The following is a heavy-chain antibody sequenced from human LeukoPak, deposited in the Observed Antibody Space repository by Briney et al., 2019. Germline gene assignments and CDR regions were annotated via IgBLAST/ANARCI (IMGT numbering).Heavy chain of an antibody. CDR2: IKQDGSEK. CDR3: ARNHGSGRGEWFDP. V-gene: IGHV3-7*03. CDR1: GFTFNNYY. J-gene: IGHJ5*02. Sequence: GGSLRLSCAASGFTFNNYYMTWVRQAPGKGLEWVANIKQDGSEKYYVDSVKGRFTISRDNAKNSLYLQMNSLRAEDTAVYYCARNHGSGRGEWFDPWGQGTLVTVSS. D-gene: IGHD3-10*01.